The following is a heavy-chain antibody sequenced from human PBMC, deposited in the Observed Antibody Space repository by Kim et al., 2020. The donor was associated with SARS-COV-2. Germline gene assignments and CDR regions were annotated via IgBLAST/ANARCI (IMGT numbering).Heavy chain of an antibody. D-gene: IGHD6-13*01. J-gene: IGHJ6*02. V-gene: IGHV3-48*02. CDR2: ISSSSSTI. CDR3: ASIEAAGTLYYYYGMDV. CDR1: GFTFSSYS. Sequence: GGSLRLSCAASGFTFSSYSMNWVRQAPGKGLEWVSYISSSSSTIYYADSVKGRFTISRDNAKNSLYLQMNSLRDEDTAVYYCASIEAAGTLYYYYGMDVWGQGTTVTVSS.